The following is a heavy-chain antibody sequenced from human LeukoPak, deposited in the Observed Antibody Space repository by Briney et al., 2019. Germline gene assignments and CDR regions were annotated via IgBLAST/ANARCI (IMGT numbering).Heavy chain of an antibody. Sequence: SVKVSCKASGGTFSSYAISCVRQAPGPGLELKGRIIPIFGTANYAQKFQGRVTITTDESTSTAYMELSSLRSEDTAVYYCATNAGYGSGSYYCVVGPTWYFDLWGRGTLVTVSS. CDR2: IIPIFGTA. CDR1: GGTFSSYA. V-gene: IGHV1-69*05. CDR3: ATNAGYGSGSYYCVVGPTWYFDL. D-gene: IGHD3-10*01. J-gene: IGHJ2*01.